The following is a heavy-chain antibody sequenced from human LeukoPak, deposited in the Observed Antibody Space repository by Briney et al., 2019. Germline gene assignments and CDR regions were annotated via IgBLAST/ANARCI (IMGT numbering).Heavy chain of an antibody. Sequence: GESLRLSCAASGFTFSNYDMHWVRQVTGKGLEWVSSIGTVGDSYYSDSVKGRFTISRENAKNSWYLQMSSLRAGDTAVYYCLRDCNNFSCSGARMDVWGRGTTVFVS. D-gene: IGHD2/OR15-2a*01. J-gene: IGHJ6*02. CDR1: GFTFSNYD. CDR2: IGTVGDS. CDR3: LRDCNNFSCSGARMDV. V-gene: IGHV3-13*01.